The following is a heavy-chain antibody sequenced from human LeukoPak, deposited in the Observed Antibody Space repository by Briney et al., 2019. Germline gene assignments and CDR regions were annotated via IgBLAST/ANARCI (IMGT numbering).Heavy chain of an antibody. V-gene: IGHV4-39*07. CDR1: GGSISSSSYY. Sequence: SETLSLTCTVSGGSISSSSYYWGWIRQPPGKGLEWIGSIYYSGSTYYNPSLKSRVTISVDTSKNQFSLKLSSVTAADTAVYYCARVRNYYFADYWGQGTLVTVSS. D-gene: IGHD2-21*02. CDR3: ARVRNYYFADY. CDR2: IYYSGST. J-gene: IGHJ4*02.